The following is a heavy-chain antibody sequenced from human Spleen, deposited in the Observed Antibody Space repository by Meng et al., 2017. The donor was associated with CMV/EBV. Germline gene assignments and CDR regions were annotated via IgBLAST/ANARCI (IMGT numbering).Heavy chain of an antibody. CDR1: RGSISSSSHY. Sequence: GSLRLSCTVSRGSISSSSHYWGWVRQAPGKGLEWIGSILYGGSTFYNPSLKSRVTISVDTSKNQFSLKLSSVTAADTAVYYCARALGYCSSTSCYMHYYYGMDVWGQGTTVTVSS. CDR3: ARALGYCSSTSCYMHYYYGMDV. V-gene: IGHV4-39*07. CDR2: ILYGGST. J-gene: IGHJ6*02. D-gene: IGHD2-2*02.